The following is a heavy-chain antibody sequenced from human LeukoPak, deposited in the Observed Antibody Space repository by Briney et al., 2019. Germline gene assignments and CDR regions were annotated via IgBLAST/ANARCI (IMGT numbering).Heavy chain of an antibody. Sequence: PGGSLRLSCAASGFTSSSYAMSWVRQAPGKGLEWVSAISGSGGSTYYADSVKGRFTISRDNSKNTLYLQMNSLRAEDTAVYYCAEEGLIAARPYYFDYWGQGTLVTVSS. CDR1: GFTSSSYA. J-gene: IGHJ4*02. D-gene: IGHD6-6*01. V-gene: IGHV3-23*01. CDR2: ISGSGGST. CDR3: AEEGLIAARPYYFDY.